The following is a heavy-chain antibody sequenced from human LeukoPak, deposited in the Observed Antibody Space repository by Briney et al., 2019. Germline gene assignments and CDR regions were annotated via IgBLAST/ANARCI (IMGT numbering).Heavy chain of an antibody. CDR2: MNPNSGNT. Sequence: ASVKVSCKASGYTFTSYDINWVRQATGQGLEWMGWMNPNSGNTGYAQKFQGRVTMTRNTSISTAYMELSSLRSEDTAVYYCARASSIGGWYYFDYWGQGTLVTVSS. J-gene: IGHJ4*02. D-gene: IGHD6-19*01. V-gene: IGHV1-8*01. CDR3: ARASSIGGWYYFDY. CDR1: GYTFTSYD.